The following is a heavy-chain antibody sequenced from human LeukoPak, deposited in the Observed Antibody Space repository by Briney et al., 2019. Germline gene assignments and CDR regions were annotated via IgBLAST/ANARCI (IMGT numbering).Heavy chain of an antibody. CDR2: ISGSGGST. J-gene: IGHJ4*02. D-gene: IGHD4-17*01. V-gene: IGHV3-23*01. Sequence: GGSLRLSCAASGFTFSSYGMHWVRQAPGKGLEWVSAISGSGGSTYYADSVKGRFTISRDNSKNTLYLQMNSLRAEDTAVYYCAKGIIYGDYRIDYWGQGTLVTVSS. CDR1: GFTFSSYG. CDR3: AKGIIYGDYRIDY.